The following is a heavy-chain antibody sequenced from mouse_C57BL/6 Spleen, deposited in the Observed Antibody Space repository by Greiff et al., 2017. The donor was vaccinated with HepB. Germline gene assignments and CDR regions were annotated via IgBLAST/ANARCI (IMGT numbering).Heavy chain of an antibody. J-gene: IGHJ4*01. CDR2: IYPGDGDT. CDR1: GYAFSSSW. V-gene: IGHV1-82*01. Sequence: VQLQQSGPELVKPGASVKISCKASGYAFSSSWMNWVKQRPGKGLEWIGRIYPGDGDTNYNGKFNGKATLTADKSSSTAYMQLSSLTSEDSAVYFCARSGYYGSSPYAMDYWGQGTSVTVSS. CDR3: ARSGYYGSSPYAMDY. D-gene: IGHD1-1*01.